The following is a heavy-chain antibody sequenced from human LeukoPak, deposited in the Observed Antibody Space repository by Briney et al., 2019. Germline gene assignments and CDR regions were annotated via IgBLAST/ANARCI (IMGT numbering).Heavy chain of an antibody. V-gene: IGHV3-43*02. Sequence: PGGSLRLSCAASGFTFDDYAMHWVRQAPGKGLEWVSLISGDGGSTYYADSVKGRFTISRDNAKNSLYLQVNSLRAEDTAEYYCARARVNFWSGYYRVTAPADYWGQGTLVTVSS. CDR3: ARARVNFWSGYYRVTAPADY. CDR2: ISGDGGST. CDR1: GFTFDDYA. J-gene: IGHJ4*02. D-gene: IGHD3-3*01.